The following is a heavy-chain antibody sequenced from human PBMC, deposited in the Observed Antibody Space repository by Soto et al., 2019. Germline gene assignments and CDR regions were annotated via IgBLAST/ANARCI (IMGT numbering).Heavy chain of an antibody. J-gene: IGHJ4*02. D-gene: IGHD4-17*01. Sequence: QVQLVESGGGVVQPGRSLRLSCAASVFTFSSYGMHWVRQAPGKGLEWVAVIWYDGSNKYYADSVKGRFTISRDNSKNTLYLQMNSLRAEDTGVDYGARDGYGDYYENNYFECWGQGPLVTVSS. V-gene: IGHV3-33*01. CDR1: VFTFSSYG. CDR2: IWYDGSNK. CDR3: ARDGYGDYYENNYFEC.